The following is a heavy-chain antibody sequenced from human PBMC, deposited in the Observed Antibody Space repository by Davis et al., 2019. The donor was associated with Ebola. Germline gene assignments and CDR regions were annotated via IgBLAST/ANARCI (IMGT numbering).Heavy chain of an antibody. V-gene: IGHV4-34*01. CDR1: GGSFSGYY. CDR3: ARPTNWGSWGWFDP. Sequence: SETLSLTCAVYGGSFSGYYWSWIRQPPGKGLEWIGEINHSGSTNYNPSLKSRVTISVDTSKNQFSLKLSSVTAADTAVYYCARPTNWGSWGWFDPWGQGTLVTVSS. D-gene: IGHD7-27*01. CDR2: INHSGST. J-gene: IGHJ5*02.